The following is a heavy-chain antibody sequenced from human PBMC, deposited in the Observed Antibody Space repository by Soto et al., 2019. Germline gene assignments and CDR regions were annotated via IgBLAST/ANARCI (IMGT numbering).Heavy chain of an antibody. D-gene: IGHD3-22*01. J-gene: IGHJ4*02. CDR1: GFTFSSYA. CDR2: ISTNGGST. Sequence: GGSLRLSCAASGFTFSSYAMHWVRQAPGKGLEYVSSISTNGGSTHYADSVKGRFTISRDNSKNTQYLQMSSLRADDTAVYYCVKGEYYYDSSGYYPFDYWGQGTLVTVS. V-gene: IGHV3-64D*06. CDR3: VKGEYYYDSSGYYPFDY.